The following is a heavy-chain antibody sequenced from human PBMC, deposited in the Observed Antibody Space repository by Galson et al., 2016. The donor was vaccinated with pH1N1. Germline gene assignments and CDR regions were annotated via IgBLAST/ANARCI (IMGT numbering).Heavy chain of an antibody. CDR3: ARDLGSTGYLKY. V-gene: IGHV3-7*03. J-gene: IGHJ4*02. CDR1: GFIFSDYW. D-gene: IGHD3-9*01. CDR2: IKHDASEK. Sequence: SLRLSCAASGFIFSDYWMTWVRQAPGAGLEWVASIKHDASEKYYVDSVKGRFTISRDNAKKSLYLEMGSLRAEDTAVYYCARDLGSTGYLKYWGQGILVTVSA.